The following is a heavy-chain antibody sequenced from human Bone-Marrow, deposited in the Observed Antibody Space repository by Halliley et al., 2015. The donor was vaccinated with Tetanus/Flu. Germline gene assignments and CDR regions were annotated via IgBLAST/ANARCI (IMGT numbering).Heavy chain of an antibody. V-gene: IGHV3-21*01. D-gene: IGHD3-10*01. J-gene: IGHJ2*01. CDR1: GFTFSSYA. Sequence: AASGFTFSSYAMSWVRQAPGKGLEWVSSITSTSSNIYYADSVKGRFTISRDNAKNSLYLQINSLRAEDTAVYYCARRLAGSGVWYFDFWGRGTLVTVSS. CDR3: ARRLAGSGVWYFDF. CDR2: ITSTSSNI.